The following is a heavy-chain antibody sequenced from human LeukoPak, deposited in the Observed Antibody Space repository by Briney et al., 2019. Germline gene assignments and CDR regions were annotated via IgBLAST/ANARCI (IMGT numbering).Heavy chain of an antibody. D-gene: IGHD3-10*01. CDR2: IIPIFETP. CDR1: GGTFSNYA. J-gene: IGHJ4*02. V-gene: IGHV1-69*01. Sequence: GSSVKVSCKASGGTFSNYAISWLRQAPGHGLEWMGGIIPIFETPSYAQKFQGRVTITADESTTTAYMELSSLRSDDTAVYFCATRMPGSQSDNWGQGTLVTVSS. CDR3: ATRMPGSQSDN.